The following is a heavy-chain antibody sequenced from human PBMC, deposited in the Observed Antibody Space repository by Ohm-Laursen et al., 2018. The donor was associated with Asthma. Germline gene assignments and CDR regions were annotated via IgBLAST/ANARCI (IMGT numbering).Heavy chain of an antibody. CDR1: GYIFNNYG. CDR2: ISTYNGGT. Sequence: GATVKISCKASGYIFNNYGISWVRQAPGQGLEWMGWISTYNGGTKYAQKFQGRLIMTTDTSTSTALMELRSLRSEDTAVYYCARDIMVVSRYYYGMDVWGQGTTVTVSS. CDR3: ARDIMVVSRYYYGMDV. D-gene: IGHD2-21*01. V-gene: IGHV1-18*01. J-gene: IGHJ6*02.